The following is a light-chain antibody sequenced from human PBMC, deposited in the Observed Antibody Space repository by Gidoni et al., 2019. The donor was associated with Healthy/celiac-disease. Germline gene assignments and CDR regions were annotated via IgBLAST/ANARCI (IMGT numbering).Light chain of an antibody. V-gene: IGKV3-11*01. CDR2: DAS. Sequence: EIMLTQSTATLSLSPGERATLSCRASQSVSSYLAWYQQKPGQAPRLLIYDASNRATGIPARFSGSGSGTDFTLTISSLEPEDFAVYYFQQRSNWPPSITFGQGTRLEIK. CDR3: QQRSNWPPSIT. J-gene: IGKJ5*01. CDR1: QSVSSY.